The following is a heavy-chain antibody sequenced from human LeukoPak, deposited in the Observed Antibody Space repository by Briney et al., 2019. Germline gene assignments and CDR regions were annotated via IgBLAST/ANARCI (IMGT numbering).Heavy chain of an antibody. D-gene: IGHD5-12*01. Sequence: GGSLRLSCAASGFTFSSYAMSWVRQAPGKGLEWASAISGSAGITYYADSVKGRFTSSRDNSKNTLYLQMNSLRADDTAVDYCAKDPRVATIEIFDNWGQGTLVTVSS. J-gene: IGHJ4*02. CDR2: ISGSAGIT. V-gene: IGHV3-23*01. CDR1: GFTFSSYA. CDR3: AKDPRVATIEIFDN.